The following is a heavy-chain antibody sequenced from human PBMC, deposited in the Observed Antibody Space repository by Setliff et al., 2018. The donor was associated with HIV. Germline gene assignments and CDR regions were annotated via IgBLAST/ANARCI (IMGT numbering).Heavy chain of an antibody. CDR1: GGSISNSDFY. V-gene: IGHV4-39*01. CDR2: IYYRGAT. D-gene: IGHD3-22*01. CDR3: ASRIYYYDESWFDP. Sequence: SETLSLTCTVSGGSISNSDFYWGWIRQSPGKGLEWIGSIYYRGATYYNPTLQSRVTISADTSKNQFSLKLTSVTAADTAMYYCASRIYYYDESWFDPWGQGILVTVSS. J-gene: IGHJ5*02.